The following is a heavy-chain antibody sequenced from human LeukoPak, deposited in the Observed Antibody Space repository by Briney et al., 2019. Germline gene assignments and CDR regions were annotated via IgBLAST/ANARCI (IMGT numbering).Heavy chain of an antibody. J-gene: IGHJ4*02. Sequence: PGGSLRLSCAASGFTFSSYAMGWVRQAPGKGLEWVSAISSSGGSTYYADSVKGRFTISRDNSKNTLYLQMNSLRAEDTAVYYCAKFLPTHIVVANYYFDYWGRGTLVTVSS. CDR3: AKFLPTHIVVANYYFDY. V-gene: IGHV3-23*01. D-gene: IGHD2-21*01. CDR2: ISSSGGST. CDR1: GFTFSSYA.